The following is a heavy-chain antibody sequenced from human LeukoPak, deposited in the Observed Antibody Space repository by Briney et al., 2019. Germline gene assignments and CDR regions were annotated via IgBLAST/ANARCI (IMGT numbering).Heavy chain of an antibody. CDR1: GYTLTELS. CDR2: FDPEDDET. Sequence: EASVKVSCKVSGYTLTELSMHWVRQATGKGLEWMGGFDPEDDETIYAQKFQGRVTMTEDTSTDTAYMELSSLRSEDTAVYYCATGGADYGDYEDAFDIWGQGTMVTVSS. CDR3: ATGGADYGDYEDAFDI. J-gene: IGHJ3*02. V-gene: IGHV1-24*01. D-gene: IGHD4-17*01.